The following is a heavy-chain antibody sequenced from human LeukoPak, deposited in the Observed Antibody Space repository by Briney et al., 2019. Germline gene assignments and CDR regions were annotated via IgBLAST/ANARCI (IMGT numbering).Heavy chain of an antibody. J-gene: IGHJ4*02. Sequence: PSETLSLTCTVSGGSISSGDYYWSWIRQPPGKGLDWIGFIYYSGTTYYNPSLKSRVTISVDTSKNQFSLKLSSVTAADTAVYYCATYMTTDQYLDFWGQGALVTVSS. D-gene: IGHD4-11*01. CDR2: IYYSGTT. CDR3: ATYMTTDQYLDF. CDR1: GGSISSGDYY. V-gene: IGHV4-30-4*08.